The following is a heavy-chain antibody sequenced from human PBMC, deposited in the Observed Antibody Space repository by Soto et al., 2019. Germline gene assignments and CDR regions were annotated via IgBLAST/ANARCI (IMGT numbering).Heavy chain of an antibody. CDR1: GFTFSSYS. CDR3: TRNGYVDVDY. V-gene: IGHV3-48*02. CDR2: ISGSSSTT. Sequence: EVELVESGGNLVQPGGSLRLSCAASGFTFSSYSMNWVRQAPGKGPEWVSYISGSSSTTYYADSVKGRFTISRDNAKNSLYLQMNSLRDEDTAVYYCTRNGYVDVDYWGQGTLVTVSS. J-gene: IGHJ4*02. D-gene: IGHD5-18*01.